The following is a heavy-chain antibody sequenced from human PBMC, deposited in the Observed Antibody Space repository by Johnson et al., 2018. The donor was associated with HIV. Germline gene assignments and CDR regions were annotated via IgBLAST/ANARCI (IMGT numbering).Heavy chain of an antibody. CDR3: PVDTEAFDI. Sequence: QVQLVESGGGVVQPGGSLRLSCAASGFTFSSYGMHWVRQAPGKGLECVAFTRYDGSNKYYADSVKGRFTISRDNSKNTLYLQMNSLRAEDTAVYYCPVDTEAFDIWGQGTVVTVSS. CDR1: GFTFSSYG. D-gene: IGHD1-14*01. CDR2: TRYDGSNK. V-gene: IGHV3-30*02. J-gene: IGHJ3*02.